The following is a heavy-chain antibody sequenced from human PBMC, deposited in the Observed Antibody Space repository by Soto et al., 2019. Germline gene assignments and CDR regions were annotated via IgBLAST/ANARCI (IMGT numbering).Heavy chain of an antibody. V-gene: IGHV4-59*01. CDR3: ARTVYGDYFDY. J-gene: IGHJ4*02. CDR2: IYYSGST. Sequence: SETLSLTCTVSGGSISSYYWSWIRQPPGKGLEWIGYIYYSGSTNYNPSLKSRVTISVDTSKNQFSLKLSSVTAADTAVYYCARTVYGDYFDYWGQGTLVTVSS. D-gene: IGHD4-17*01. CDR1: GGSISSYY.